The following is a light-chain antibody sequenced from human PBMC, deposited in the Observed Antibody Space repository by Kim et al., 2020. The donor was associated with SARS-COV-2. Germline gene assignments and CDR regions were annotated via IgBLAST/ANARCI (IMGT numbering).Light chain of an antibody. CDR2: RAS. CDR3: QQYRTYPPLT. Sequence: SVGDRVTITCRASQSISDWLAWYQQKPGRAPKLLIYRASRLDSGVPSRFSGCGSETEFSLTISSLQPDDFATYYCQQYRTYPPLTFGGGTKVDIK. V-gene: IGKV1-5*03. CDR1: QSISDW. J-gene: IGKJ4*01.